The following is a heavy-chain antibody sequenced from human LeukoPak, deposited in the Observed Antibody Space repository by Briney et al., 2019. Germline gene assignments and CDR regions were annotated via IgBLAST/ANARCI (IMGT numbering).Heavy chain of an antibody. J-gene: IGHJ5*02. CDR1: GGSLSSGDYY. V-gene: IGHV4-30-4*01. CDR3: ARDGPIIRNWFAP. CDR2: IQNSGTT. Sequence: PSETLSLTCTVSGGSLSSGDYYWNWIRQPPGKGLEWIGYIQNSGTTYYNPSLKSRVIISVDTSKKKFSLKLNSVTAADTAVYYCARDGPIIRNWFAPWGQGTQVIVSS.